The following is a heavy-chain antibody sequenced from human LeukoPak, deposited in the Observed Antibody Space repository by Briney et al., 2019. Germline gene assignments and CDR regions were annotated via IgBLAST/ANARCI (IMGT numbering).Heavy chain of an antibody. CDR2: INHSGST. CDR1: GGPFSDYY. Sequence: SETLSLTCAVYGGPFSDYYWSWIRQPPGKGLEWIGEINHSGSTNYNPSLKSRVTISVDTSKNQFFLKLSSVTAADTAVYYCARARYVNSFYAFDIWGQGTLVTVSS. V-gene: IGHV4-34*01. J-gene: IGHJ3*02. CDR3: ARARYVNSFYAFDI. D-gene: IGHD3-9*01.